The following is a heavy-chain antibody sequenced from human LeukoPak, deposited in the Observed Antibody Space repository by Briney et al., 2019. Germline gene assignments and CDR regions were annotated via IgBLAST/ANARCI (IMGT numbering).Heavy chain of an antibody. J-gene: IGHJ3*02. CDR2: IYPGDSDT. D-gene: IGHD2-2*01. Sequence: GESLKISCKGSGYSFTSYWIGWVRQMPGKGLEWMGIIYPGDSDTRYSPSFQGQVTISADKSISTAYLQWSSLKASDAATYYCARRRVYCSSTSCYFSRDDAFDIWGQGTMVTVSS. CDR1: GYSFTSYW. CDR3: ARRRVYCSSTSCYFSRDDAFDI. V-gene: IGHV5-51*01.